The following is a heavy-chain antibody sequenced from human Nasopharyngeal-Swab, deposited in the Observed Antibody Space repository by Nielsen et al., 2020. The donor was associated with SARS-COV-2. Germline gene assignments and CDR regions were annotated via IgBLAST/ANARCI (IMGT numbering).Heavy chain of an antibody. D-gene: IGHD3-16*01. CDR2: IDPSDSTT. Sequence: GESLKISCKGSGYTFTSYWINWVRQMPGRGLEWVGRIDPSDSTTAYNPSFQGHVTISVDKSISTAFLQWNSLKASDSAMYYCARHSDVMGSVYWGQGTPVTVTS. CDR3: ARHSDVMGSVY. V-gene: IGHV5-10-1*01. J-gene: IGHJ4*02. CDR1: GYTFTSYW.